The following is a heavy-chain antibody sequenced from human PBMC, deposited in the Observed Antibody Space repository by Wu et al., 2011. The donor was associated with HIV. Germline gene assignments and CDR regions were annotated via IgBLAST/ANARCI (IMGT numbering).Heavy chain of an antibody. J-gene: IGHJ5*02. CDR2: INPNSGGT. Sequence: KPGASVKVSCKASGYTFTGYYMYWVRQAPGQGLEWMGWINPNSGGTNYAQKFQGRVTMTRDTSISTAYMELSRLRSDDTAVYYCARERGYYGSGSYYDLGSWFDPWGQGTLVTVSS. CDR3: ARERGYYGSGSYYDLGSWFDP. CDR1: GYTFTGYY. V-gene: IGHV1-2*02. D-gene: IGHD3-10*01.